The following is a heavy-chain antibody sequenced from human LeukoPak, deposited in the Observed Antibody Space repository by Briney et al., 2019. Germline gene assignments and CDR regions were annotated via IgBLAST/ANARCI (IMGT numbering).Heavy chain of an antibody. CDR2: ITHKSGAT. CDR1: GYTFTDYY. CDR3: VSWAGGNSDVASFDY. J-gene: IGHJ4*02. D-gene: IGHD2-21*01. V-gene: IGHV1-2*02. Sequence: ASVTVSCKASGYTFTDYYIHWVRQAPGQGVEWMGWITHKSGATKFAQKFQGRVTLTRDTSIKTAYMELSNLTSDDTAAYYCVSWAGGNSDVASFDYWGQGTLVTVSS.